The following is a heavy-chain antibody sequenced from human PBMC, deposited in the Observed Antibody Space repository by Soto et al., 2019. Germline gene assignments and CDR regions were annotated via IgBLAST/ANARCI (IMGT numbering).Heavy chain of an antibody. CDR2: IWYDGSHE. D-gene: IGHD6-19*01. J-gene: IGHJ4*02. V-gene: IGHV3-33*01. CDR1: GFNFSHFG. CDR3: ARDSAAGRGLDY. Sequence: QVQLVESGGGVVQPGRSLRLSCAASGFNFSHFGMHWVRQAPGKGLESVAIIWYDGSHEYYAASVKGRFTISRDNSKNTLSLKMNSLTAEDTALYYCARDSAAGRGLDYWGQGTLVTVAS.